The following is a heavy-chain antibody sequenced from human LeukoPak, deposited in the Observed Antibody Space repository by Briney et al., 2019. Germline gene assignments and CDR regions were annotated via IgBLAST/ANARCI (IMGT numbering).Heavy chain of an antibody. D-gene: IGHD2-2*01. CDR1: TSTFSSYA. Sequence: AGYLRLSCAAYTSTFSSYAMSWVRQAQGKGLEWVSAISGSGGSTYYTDSVKGRFTISRDNSKNTLYLQMNSLRAEDRVVYYCAKERLGYCSSTSCPVDYWGQGALVTVSS. CDR3: AKERLGYCSSTSCPVDY. CDR2: ISGSGGST. J-gene: IGHJ4*02. V-gene: IGHV3-23*01.